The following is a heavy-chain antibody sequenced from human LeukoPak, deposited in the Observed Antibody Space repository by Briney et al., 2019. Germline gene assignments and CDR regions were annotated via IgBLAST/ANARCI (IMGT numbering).Heavy chain of an antibody. J-gene: IGHJ4*02. Sequence: SETLSLTCAVYGGSFSGYYWNWIRQPPGKGLEWIGEINHSGSTSYNPSLKSRVTISIDTSKNQFSLKLSSVTAADTAVYYCAGGIAVAGLLWGQGTLVTVSS. D-gene: IGHD6-19*01. CDR3: AGGIAVAGLL. CDR2: INHSGST. V-gene: IGHV4-34*01. CDR1: GGSFSGYY.